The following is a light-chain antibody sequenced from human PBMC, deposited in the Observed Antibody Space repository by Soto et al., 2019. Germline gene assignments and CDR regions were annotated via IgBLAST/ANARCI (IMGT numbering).Light chain of an antibody. Sequence: QPVLTQPRSVSGSPGQSVTISCTGTSGDVGGYNYVSWYQQYPGKAPKLMISEVYKRPSGVPDRFSGSKSGNTASLTISGLQAEDEADYYCCSYAGSFTWVFGGGTKLTVL. V-gene: IGLV2-11*01. CDR1: SGDVGGYNY. CDR3: CSYAGSFTWV. J-gene: IGLJ3*02. CDR2: EVY.